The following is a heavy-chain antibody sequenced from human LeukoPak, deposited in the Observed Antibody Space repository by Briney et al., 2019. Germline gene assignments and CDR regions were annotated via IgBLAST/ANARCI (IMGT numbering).Heavy chain of an antibody. CDR3: ARGEITSGGVIVVFDS. J-gene: IGHJ4*02. V-gene: IGHV1-2*02. CDR2: INPNSGGT. D-gene: IGHD3-16*02. Sequence: ASVKVSCKVSGYTLTELSMHWVRQAPGQGLEWMGWINPNSGGTNYAQKFHGRVTMTRDTSISTAYMELSRLRSDDTAVYYCARGEITSGGVIVVFDSWGQGTLVTVSS. CDR1: GYTLTELS.